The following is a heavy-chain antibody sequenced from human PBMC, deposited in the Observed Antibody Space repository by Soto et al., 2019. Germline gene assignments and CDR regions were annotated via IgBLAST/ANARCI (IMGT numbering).Heavy chain of an antibody. Sequence: GSLMLYCAAPEFTFSRYAMHWVRQAPGKGLQYVSGISYNGGRTFYADSVKGRFTVSRDNNRNTLYLQMSILRADDTPGYYCVGPPIQRPPVWGQGTTVTVSS. CDR2: ISYNGGRT. CDR1: EFTFSRYA. CDR3: VGPPIQRPPV. J-gene: IGHJ6*01. V-gene: IGHV3-64D*06.